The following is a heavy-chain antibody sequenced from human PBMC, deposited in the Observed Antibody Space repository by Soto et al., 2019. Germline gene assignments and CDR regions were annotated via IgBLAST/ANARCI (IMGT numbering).Heavy chain of an antibody. J-gene: IGHJ5*02. CDR1: GYTFTSYY. CDR3: ARGPASDTRWATWFGP. D-gene: IGHD1-26*01. CDR2: INPSGGST. V-gene: IGHV1-46*01. Sequence: ASVKVSCKASGYTFTSYYMHWVRQAPGQGLEWMGIINPSGGSTSYAQKFQGRVTMTRDTSTSTVYMELSSLRSEDTAVYYCARGPASDTRWATWFGPWGQGTLVTVSS.